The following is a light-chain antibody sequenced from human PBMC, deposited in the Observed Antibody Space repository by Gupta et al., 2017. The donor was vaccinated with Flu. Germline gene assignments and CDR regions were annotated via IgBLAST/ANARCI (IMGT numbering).Light chain of an antibody. CDR3: RQGAHWPWA. Sequence: DVVMTQSPLSLAVTLGQPVSISCRSSQGLVYSDGNTYLHWFQQRPGQSPRRLIHQVSYRDSGVPDRFSGSGSGTDFTLKISRVEAEDVGVYYCRQGAHWPWAFGQGTKVEIK. CDR2: QVS. J-gene: IGKJ1*01. CDR1: QGLVYSDGNTY. V-gene: IGKV2-30*01.